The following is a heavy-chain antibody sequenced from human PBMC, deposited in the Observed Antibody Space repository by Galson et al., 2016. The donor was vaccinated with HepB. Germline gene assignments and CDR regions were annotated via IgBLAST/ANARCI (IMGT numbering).Heavy chain of an antibody. Sequence: SETLSLTCAVYGGSFKAHYWSWIRQPPGKGLEWIGEINDSGSTNYNPSLKSRVTISVDTSKTQFSLKLTSVTAADTAVYYCARSGGSWSDYYFDYWGQGTLVTVSS. D-gene: IGHD6-13*01. CDR2: INDSGST. J-gene: IGHJ4*02. CDR3: ARSGGSWSDYYFDY. V-gene: IGHV4-34*01. CDR1: GGSFKAHY.